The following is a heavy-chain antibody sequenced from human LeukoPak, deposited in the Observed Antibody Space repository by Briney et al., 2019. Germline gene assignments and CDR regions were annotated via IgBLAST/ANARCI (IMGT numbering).Heavy chain of an antibody. J-gene: IGHJ4*02. Sequence: PSETLSLTCTVSGGSLSSYYWSWIRQPPGKGLEWIGYIYYTGNTNYNPSLKSRVTISIDTSKNQFSLKLTSVTATDTAVYYCARGVDYHDSSYYLDYWGQGTLVTVSS. V-gene: IGHV4-59*01. D-gene: IGHD3-22*01. CDR1: GGSLSSYY. CDR3: ARGVDYHDSSYYLDY. CDR2: IYYTGNT.